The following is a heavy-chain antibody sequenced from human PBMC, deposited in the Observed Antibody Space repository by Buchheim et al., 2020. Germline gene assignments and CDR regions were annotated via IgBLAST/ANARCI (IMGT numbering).Heavy chain of an antibody. V-gene: IGHV3-7*01. CDR2: IKQDGSEK. J-gene: IGHJ6*02. CDR3: ARNGYGQILWRYYYYYGIDV. CDR1: GFTFSSYW. D-gene: IGHD5-18*01. Sequence: EVQLVESGGGLVQPGGSLRLSCAASGFTFSSYWMSWVRQAPGKGLEWVANIKQDGSEKYYVDSVKGRFTISRDNAKNSLYLQMNSLRAEDTAVYYWARNGYGQILWRYYYYYGIDVWGQGTT.